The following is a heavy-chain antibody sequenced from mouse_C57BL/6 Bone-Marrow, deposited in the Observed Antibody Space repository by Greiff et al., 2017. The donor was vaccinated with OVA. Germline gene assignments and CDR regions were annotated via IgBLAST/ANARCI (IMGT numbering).Heavy chain of an antibody. Sequence: EVKLQQSGPELVKPGASVKMSCKASGYTFTDYNMHWVKQSHGKSLEWIGYINPNNGGTSYNQKFKGKATLTVNKSSSTAYMELRSLTSEDSAVYYCAREGGYPCDYYAMDYWGQGTSVTVSS. V-gene: IGHV1-22*01. CDR1: GYTFTDYN. CDR2: INPNNGGT. CDR3: AREGGYPCDYYAMDY. J-gene: IGHJ4*01. D-gene: IGHD2-2*01.